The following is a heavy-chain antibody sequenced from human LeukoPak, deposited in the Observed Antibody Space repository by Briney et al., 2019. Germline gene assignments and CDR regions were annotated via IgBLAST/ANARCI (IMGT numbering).Heavy chain of an antibody. Sequence: PGGSLRLSCAASGFTVSSNYMSWVRQAPGKGLEWVSVIYSGGSTYYADSVKGRFTISRDNSKNTLYLQMNSLRAEDTAVYYCVRNGYYYGMDVWGQGTTVTVSS. CDR1: GFTVSSNY. V-gene: IGHV3-66*01. CDR3: VRNGYYYGMDV. CDR2: IYSGGST. J-gene: IGHJ6*02. D-gene: IGHD2-8*01.